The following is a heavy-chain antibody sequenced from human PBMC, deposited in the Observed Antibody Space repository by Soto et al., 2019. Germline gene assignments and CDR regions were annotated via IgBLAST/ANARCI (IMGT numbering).Heavy chain of an antibody. Sequence: SETLSLTCTVSDGSISSGDYYWSWIRQHPGKGLEWIGYIYYSGSTYYNPSLKSRVTISVDTSKNQFSLKLSSVTAADTAVYYCARVLSSGSYYNGPFDYWGQGTLVTVSS. D-gene: IGHD3-10*01. CDR2: IYYSGST. CDR3: ARVLSSGSYYNGPFDY. CDR1: DGSISSGDYY. J-gene: IGHJ4*02. V-gene: IGHV4-31*03.